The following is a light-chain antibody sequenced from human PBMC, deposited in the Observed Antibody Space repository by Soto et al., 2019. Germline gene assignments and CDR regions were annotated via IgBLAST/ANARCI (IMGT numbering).Light chain of an antibody. J-gene: IGKJ2*01. CDR2: GAS. CDR1: QSVADN. CDR3: HESNNWPYT. Sequence: EIVMTQSPATLSVAAGERVTLSCRASQSVADNLAWYQQKPGQAPRLLMHGASTRATGIPARFSGSGSGTEFTLTISSLQSEDFALYYCHESNNWPYTFGQGTKLEIK. V-gene: IGKV3-15*01.